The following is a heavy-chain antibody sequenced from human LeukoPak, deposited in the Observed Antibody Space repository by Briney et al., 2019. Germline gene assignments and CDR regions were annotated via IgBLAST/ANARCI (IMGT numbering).Heavy chain of an antibody. Sequence: GGSLRLSCAASGFTFSRYGMHWVRQAPGKGLAWVAVISYDGSDKYYGDSVKGRFTISRDNSKNTLSLQMNSLRVEDTAAYFCAKDSSTAARGTIDYWGQGTLVTVSS. D-gene: IGHD1-1*01. CDR1: GFTFSRYG. J-gene: IGHJ4*02. CDR3: AKDSSTAARGTIDY. CDR2: ISYDGSDK. V-gene: IGHV3-30*18.